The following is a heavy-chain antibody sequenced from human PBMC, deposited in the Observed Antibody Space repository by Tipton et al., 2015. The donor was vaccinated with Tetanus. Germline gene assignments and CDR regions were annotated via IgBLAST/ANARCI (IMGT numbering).Heavy chain of an antibody. D-gene: IGHD3-16*01. Sequence: SLRLSCAASGFNFDDYAMHWVRQAPGKGLEWVSGISSNGGPIGFAESVKGRFTISRDNARNSLYLEMNSLRPEDKAFYYCTVGGFRGALNTGFDSWGQGTLVTVSS. J-gene: IGHJ5*01. CDR1: GFNFDDYA. V-gene: IGHV3-9*01. CDR2: ISSNGGPI. CDR3: TVGGFRGALNTGFDS.